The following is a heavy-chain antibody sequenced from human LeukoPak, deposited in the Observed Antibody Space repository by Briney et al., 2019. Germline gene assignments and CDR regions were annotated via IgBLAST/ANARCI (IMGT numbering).Heavy chain of an antibody. CDR2: ISYDGSNK. J-gene: IGHJ4*02. D-gene: IGHD1-26*01. CDR3: ARVGALDY. CDR1: GSTFSSYA. Sequence: GRSLRLSCAASGSTFSSYAMHWVRQAPGKGLEWVAVISYDGSNKYYADSVKGRFTISRDNSKNTLYLQMNSLRAEDTAVYYCARVGALDYWGQGTLVTVSS. V-gene: IGHV3-30-3*01.